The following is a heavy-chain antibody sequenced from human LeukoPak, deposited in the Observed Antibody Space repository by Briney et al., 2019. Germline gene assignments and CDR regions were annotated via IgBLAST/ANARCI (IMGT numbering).Heavy chain of an antibody. D-gene: IGHD3-10*01. J-gene: IGHJ5*02. CDR1: GRSIRSVY. CDR2: IYATDLT. Sequence: PSETLSLTCTVSGRSIRSVYWNWIRQSAGKGLEWVGRIYATDLTNYNPSLKSRVTLSVDMSKNELSLTLKSVTAADTAVYYCARGFGSGTSPIDLWGQGALVTVSS. V-gene: IGHV4-4*07. CDR3: ARGFGSGTSPIDL.